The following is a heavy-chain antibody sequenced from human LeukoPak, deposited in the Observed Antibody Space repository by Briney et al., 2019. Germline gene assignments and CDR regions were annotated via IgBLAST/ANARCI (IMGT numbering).Heavy chain of an antibody. J-gene: IGHJ4*02. CDR1: GFTLSSFR. D-gene: IGHD1-26*01. CDR3: ARDHSDSGRRRYYFDY. Sequence: GGSLRLSCAASGFTLSSFRMSWVRQAPGKGLEWVAVISYDGSNKYYADSVKGRFTISRDNSKNTLYLQMNSLRAEDTAVYYCARDHSDSGRRRYYFDYWGQGTLVTVSS. V-gene: IGHV3-30*03. CDR2: ISYDGSNK.